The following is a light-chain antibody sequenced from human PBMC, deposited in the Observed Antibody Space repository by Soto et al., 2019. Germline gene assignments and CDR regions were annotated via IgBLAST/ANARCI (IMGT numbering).Light chain of an antibody. CDR1: QSVSNTY. CDR2: DAS. CDR3: QQYGRSAGLFT. Sequence: EIVLTQSPGTLSLSPGERATLSCRASQSVSNTYLAWYQQKPGQAPRLLIYDASSRATGIPDRFSGSGSGTDFTLTISRLEPEDFAVYYCQQYGRSAGLFTFGPGTKVVIK. V-gene: IGKV3-20*01. J-gene: IGKJ3*01.